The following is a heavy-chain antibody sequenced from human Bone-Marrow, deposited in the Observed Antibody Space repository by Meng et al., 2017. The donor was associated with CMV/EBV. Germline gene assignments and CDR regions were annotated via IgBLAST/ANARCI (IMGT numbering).Heavy chain of an antibody. CDR3: AKDIRSTLYGMDV. J-gene: IGHJ6*02. CDR1: GFTFSSYA. D-gene: IGHD2-2*01. V-gene: IGHV3-30*04. Sequence: LSLTCAASGFTFSSYAIHWVRQAPGKGLEWVAVISYDGSNKYYADSVKGRFTISRDNSKNTLYLQMNSLRAEDTAVYYCAKDIRSTLYGMDVWGQGTTVTVSS. CDR2: ISYDGSNK.